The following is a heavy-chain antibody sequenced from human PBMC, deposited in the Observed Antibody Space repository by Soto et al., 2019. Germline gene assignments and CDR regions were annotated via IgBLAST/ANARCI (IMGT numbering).Heavy chain of an antibody. CDR1: GGSFSGYY. Sequence: PSETLSLTCAVYGGSFSGYYRSWIRQPPGKGLEWIAEITHSGSTIYNPSFMRRGTILVDTTKNQFSLKLSYGTAADAAVYYCARGKGMFGVVIQSNYGMDVWGQGTTVTVSS. J-gene: IGHJ6*02. V-gene: IGHV4-34*01. CDR3: ARGKGMFGVVIQSNYGMDV. D-gene: IGHD3-3*01. CDR2: ITHSGST.